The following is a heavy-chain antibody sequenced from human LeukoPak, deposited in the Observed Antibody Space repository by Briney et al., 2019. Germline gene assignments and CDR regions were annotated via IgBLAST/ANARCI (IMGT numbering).Heavy chain of an antibody. Sequence: ASVKVSCKASGYTFTSYGISWVRQTPGQGLEWMGWINTNTGNPTYAQGFTGRFVFSLDTSVSTAYLQISSLKAEDTAVYYCARGSELWFGDTMGTIDYWGQGTLVTVSS. CDR3: ARGSELWFGDTMGTIDY. V-gene: IGHV7-4-1*02. CDR2: INTNTGNP. CDR1: GYTFTSYG. D-gene: IGHD3-10*01. J-gene: IGHJ4*02.